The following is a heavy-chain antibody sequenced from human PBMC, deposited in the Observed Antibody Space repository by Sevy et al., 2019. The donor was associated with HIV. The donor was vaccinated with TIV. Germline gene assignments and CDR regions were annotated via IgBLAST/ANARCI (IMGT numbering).Heavy chain of an antibody. J-gene: IGHJ3*01. D-gene: IGHD2-21*01. V-gene: IGHV3-23*01. CDR3: TKRGGDGHTIWADALDL. Sequence: GGSLRLSCAASGFPFSGYGMNWVRQAPGRGLEWVSSISHNGLGTYYADSVRGRFTISRDNSKNTLSLQMNNLRAEDKAIYFCTKRGGDGHTIWADALDLWGQGTMVTVSS. CDR2: ISHNGLGT. CDR1: GFPFSGYG.